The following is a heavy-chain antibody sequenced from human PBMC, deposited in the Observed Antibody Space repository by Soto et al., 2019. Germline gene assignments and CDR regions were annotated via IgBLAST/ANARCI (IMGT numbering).Heavy chain of an antibody. CDR3: ATESGSTYGYFDY. CDR2: INHSGTT. D-gene: IGHD5-18*01. Sequence: SETLSLTCAAYGGSFSGYYWSWIRQPPGKGLEWIAKINHSGTTNYNPSLKTRLSMSVNRSKNQFTLSLTSVTAADTAVYICATESGSTYGYFDYWGQGTQVTVSS. CDR1: GGSFSGYY. J-gene: IGHJ4*02. V-gene: IGHV4-34*03.